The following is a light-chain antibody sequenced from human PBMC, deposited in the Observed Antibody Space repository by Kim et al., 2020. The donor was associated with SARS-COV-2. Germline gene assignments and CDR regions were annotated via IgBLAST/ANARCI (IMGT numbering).Light chain of an antibody. V-gene: IGLV3-1*01. CDR3: QAWDSSTVV. CDR2: QDS. Sequence: SPGQTASITCYGDKLGDKYACLYQQKPGQSPVLVIYQDSKRPSGIPERFSGSNSGNTATLTISGTQAMDEADYYCQAWDSSTVVFGGGTQLTVL. CDR1: KLGDKY. J-gene: IGLJ2*01.